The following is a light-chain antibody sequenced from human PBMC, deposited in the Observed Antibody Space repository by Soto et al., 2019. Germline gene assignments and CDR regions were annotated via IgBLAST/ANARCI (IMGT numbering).Light chain of an antibody. Sequence: HSVLPQPPSASGSPGHAVTISCTGTSSDVGRYNHVSWYQQHPGKVPILMIYEVSKRPSGVPDRFSGSKSGNTASLTVSGLQGEDEAEYYCSSYTGSNNPYVFGAGTKVTVL. CDR3: SSYTGSNNPYV. V-gene: IGLV2-8*01. CDR1: SSDVGRYNH. CDR2: EVS. J-gene: IGLJ1*01.